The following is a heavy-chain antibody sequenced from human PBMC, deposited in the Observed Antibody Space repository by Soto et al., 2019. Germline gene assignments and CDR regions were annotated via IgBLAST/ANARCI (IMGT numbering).Heavy chain of an antibody. CDR1: GGSITTTNYY. D-gene: IGHD6-13*01. CDR2: IFYTGDT. Sequence: QLQLQESGPGLVKPSETLSLTCTVSGGSITTTNYYWSWVRQSPGKGLEWIANIFYTGDTYYSPSLRGRVTVSVDTSKNQFSLNLSSVTAADTAMYYCASLQVPGNFDYWGQGSPVTVSS. J-gene: IGHJ4*02. V-gene: IGHV4-39*01. CDR3: ASLQVPGNFDY.